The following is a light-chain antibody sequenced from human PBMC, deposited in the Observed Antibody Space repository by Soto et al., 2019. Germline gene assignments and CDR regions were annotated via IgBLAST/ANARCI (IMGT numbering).Light chain of an antibody. CDR1: QRFGSSN. CDR3: QQYGNSPWT. Sequence: VLTQSVRSLSLTTGQIGTLSGRTSQRFGSSNLAWYQQKPGQAPRLLIYSTSSRATGIPDRFSGSGSGTEFTLTISRLEPEDFAVYYCQQYGNSPWTSAQRAKV. CDR2: STS. J-gene: IGKJ1*01. V-gene: IGKV3-20*01.